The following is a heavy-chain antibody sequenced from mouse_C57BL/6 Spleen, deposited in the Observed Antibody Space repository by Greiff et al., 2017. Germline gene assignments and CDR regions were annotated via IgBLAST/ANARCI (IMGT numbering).Heavy chain of an antibody. CDR3: ARWDDGYSCYFDY. V-gene: IGHV1-55*01. CDR1: GYTFTSYW. Sequence: VQLQQPGAELVKPGASVKMSCKASGYTFTSYWITWVKQRPGQGLEWIGDIYPGSGSTNYNEKFKSKATLTVDTSSSTAYMQLSSLTSEDSAVYYCARWDDGYSCYFDYWGQGTTLTVSS. CDR2: IYPGSGST. D-gene: IGHD2-3*01. J-gene: IGHJ2*01.